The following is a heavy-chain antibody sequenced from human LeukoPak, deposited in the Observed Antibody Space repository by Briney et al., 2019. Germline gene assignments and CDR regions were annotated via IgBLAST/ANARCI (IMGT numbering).Heavy chain of an antibody. CDR2: ISGSGGST. D-gene: IGHD3-3*01. J-gene: IGHJ5*02. CDR1: GFTFSSYA. CDR3: ARGARITIFGVANWFDP. V-gene: IGHV3-23*01. Sequence: PGGSLRLSCAASGFTFSSYAMSWVRQAPGKGLEWVSAISGSGGSTYYADSVKGRFTISRDNSKNTLYLQMNSLRAEDTAVYYCARGARITIFGVANWFDPWGQGTLVTVSS.